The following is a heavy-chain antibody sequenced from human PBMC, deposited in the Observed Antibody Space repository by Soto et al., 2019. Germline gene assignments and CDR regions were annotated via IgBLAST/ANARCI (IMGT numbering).Heavy chain of an antibody. CDR1: GGSFSGYY. J-gene: IGHJ4*02. CDR2: INHSGST. Sequence: SETLSLTCAVYGGSFSGYYWSWIRQPPGKGLEWIGEINHSGSTNYNPSLKSRVTISVDKSKNQFSLKLSSVTAADTAVYYCARKAAMAKSFDYWGQGTLVTVSS. CDR3: ARKAAMAKSFDY. D-gene: IGHD5-18*01. V-gene: IGHV4-34*01.